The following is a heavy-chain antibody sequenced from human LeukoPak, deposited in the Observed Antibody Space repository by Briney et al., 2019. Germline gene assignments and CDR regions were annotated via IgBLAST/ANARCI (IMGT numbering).Heavy chain of an antibody. D-gene: IGHD6-19*01. CDR2: FYSGGST. CDR1: GFTVSNNY. Sequence: PGGSLRLSCAVSGFTVSNNYMTWVRQVPGKGLEWVSLFYSGGSTYYADSVKGRFTISRDNSKNTLYLQMNSLRAEDTAVYYCARGYSSGWDTFDNWGQGTLVTVSS. J-gene: IGHJ4*02. V-gene: IGHV3-66*01. CDR3: ARGYSSGWDTFDN.